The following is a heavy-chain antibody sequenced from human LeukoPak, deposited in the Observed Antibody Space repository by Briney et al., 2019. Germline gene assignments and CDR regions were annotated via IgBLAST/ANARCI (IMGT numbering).Heavy chain of an antibody. J-gene: IGHJ4*02. Sequence: SETLSLTCTVSGGSISSYYWSWIRQPPGKGLEWIGYIYYSGSTNYNPSLKSRVTISVDTSKNQFSLKLSSVTAADTAVYYCAREDVAAAGTLDYWGQGTLVTVSS. CDR1: GGSISSYY. D-gene: IGHD6-13*01. CDR3: AREDVAAAGTLDY. V-gene: IGHV4-59*01. CDR2: IYYSGST.